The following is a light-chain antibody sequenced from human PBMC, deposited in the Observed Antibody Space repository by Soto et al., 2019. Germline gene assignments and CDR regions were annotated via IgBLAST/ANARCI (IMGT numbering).Light chain of an antibody. CDR3: CSYAGSYSFVV. Sequence: QSALTQPASVSGSPGQSITISCTGTSSDVGGYNYVSWYQHHPGKAPKLMIYEVTKRPSGVPDRFSGSKSGNTASLTISGLQADDEGDYYCCSYAGSYSFVVFGGGTKVTVL. CDR2: EVT. J-gene: IGLJ2*01. CDR1: SSDVGGYNY. V-gene: IGLV2-11*01.